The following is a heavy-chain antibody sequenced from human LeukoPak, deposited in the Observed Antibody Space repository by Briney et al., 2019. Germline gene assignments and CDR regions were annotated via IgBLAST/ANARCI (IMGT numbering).Heavy chain of an antibody. CDR1: GFTFSSYA. D-gene: IGHD3-22*01. CDR3: ARGRIVIAPHDY. Sequence: PGGSLRLSCAASGFTFSSYAMHWVRQAPGKGLEWVAVISYDGSKKYYADSVKGRFTISRDNSKNTLYLQMNSLRAEDTAVYYCARGRIVIAPHDYWGQGTLVTVSS. J-gene: IGHJ4*02. CDR2: ISYDGSKK. V-gene: IGHV3-30-3*01.